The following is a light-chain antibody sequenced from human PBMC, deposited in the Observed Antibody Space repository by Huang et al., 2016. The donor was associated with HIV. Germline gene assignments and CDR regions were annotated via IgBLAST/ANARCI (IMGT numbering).Light chain of an antibody. V-gene: IGKV4-1*01. Sequence: DIVMTQSPDSLAVSLGERATINCKSSQSVLYRSNNKNYFAWYQQKPGQPPTLLIYGAATRKSGVPGRFSGSGSGTDFTLTIRSLQAEDVAVDYCQQYYSNPLTFGGGTKVEIK. J-gene: IGKJ4*01. CDR2: GAA. CDR1: QSVLYRSNNKNY. CDR3: QQYYSNPLT.